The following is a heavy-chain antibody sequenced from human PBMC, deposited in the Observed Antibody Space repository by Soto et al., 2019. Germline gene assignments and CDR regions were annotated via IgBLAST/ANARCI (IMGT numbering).Heavy chain of an antibody. Sequence: EVQLLESGGGLVQPGGSLRLSCAASGFTFSTYALTWVRQPPGKGLEWVSSIGTHADTTYYVDLVKGRFSISGDNSKNTVSLQMSSVSAEDTAVYYCASPYVDVAVHDAFDIWGGGTMVTVSS. D-gene: IGHD3-16*01. CDR2: IGTHADTT. CDR1: GFTFSTYA. J-gene: IGHJ3*02. V-gene: IGHV3-23*01. CDR3: ASPYVDVAVHDAFDI.